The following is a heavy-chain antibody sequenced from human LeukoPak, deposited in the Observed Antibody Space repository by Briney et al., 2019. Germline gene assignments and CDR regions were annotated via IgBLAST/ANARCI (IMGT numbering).Heavy chain of an antibody. D-gene: IGHD4-17*01. J-gene: IGHJ4*02. CDR1: GGSISSYY. V-gene: IGHV4-59*08. CDR3: ARGGNYGDYDGYFDY. CDR2: IYFSGST. Sequence: PSETLSLTCTVSGGSISSYYWSWIRQPPGKGLEWIGYIYFSGSTNYNPSLRSRVTISVDTSKNQFSLKLSSVTTADTAVYYCARGGNYGDYDGYFDYWGQGTLVTVP.